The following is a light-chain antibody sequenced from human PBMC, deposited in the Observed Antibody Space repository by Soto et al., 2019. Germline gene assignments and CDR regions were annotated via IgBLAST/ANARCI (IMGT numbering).Light chain of an antibody. CDR2: GAS. V-gene: IGKV3-20*01. CDR1: QSVSSSY. CDR3: LQHDISPYT. J-gene: IGKJ2*01. Sequence: EIVLTQSPGTLSLSPGEKATLSCRASQSVSSSYLAWYQQKPGQSPRLLLYGASNRATGVPDRFSGSGSGTDFTLTINRLGPEDFAVYYCLQHDISPYTFGQGTNLEI.